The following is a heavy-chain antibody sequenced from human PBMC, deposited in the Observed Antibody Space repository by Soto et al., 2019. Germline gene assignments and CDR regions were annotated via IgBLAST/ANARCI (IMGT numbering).Heavy chain of an antibody. J-gene: IGHJ3*02. Sequence: VGSLRLSYAAYGFTVSSNYMSWVRQAPGKGLEWVSVIYSGGSTYYADSVKGRFTISRDNSKNTLYLQMNSLRAEDTAVYYCARDRSALSLDAFDIWGQGTMVTVSS. D-gene: IGHD3-16*01. CDR2: IYSGGST. CDR3: ARDRSALSLDAFDI. V-gene: IGHV3-53*01. CDR1: GFTVSSNY.